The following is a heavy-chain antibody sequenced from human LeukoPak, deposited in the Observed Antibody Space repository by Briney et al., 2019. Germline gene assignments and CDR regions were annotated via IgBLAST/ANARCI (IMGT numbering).Heavy chain of an antibody. Sequence: SETLSLTCTVSGGSISSGDYYWSWIRQPPGKGLEWIGYIHYSGSTYYNPSLKSRVTISVDTSKNQFSLKLSSVTAADTAVYHCARAPETMVRGVIPHAFDIWGQGTMVTVSS. CDR2: IHYSGST. CDR1: GGSISSGDYY. CDR3: ARAPETMVRGVIPHAFDI. D-gene: IGHD3-10*01. J-gene: IGHJ3*02. V-gene: IGHV4-30-4*01.